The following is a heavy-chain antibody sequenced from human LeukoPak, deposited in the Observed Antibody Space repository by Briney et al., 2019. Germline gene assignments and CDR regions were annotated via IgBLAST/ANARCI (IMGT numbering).Heavy chain of an antibody. V-gene: IGHV3-7*05. CDR3: ARAKEMATILTY. Sequence: GGSLRLSCAASGFTLSSYWMSWVRQAPGKGLEWVANIKQDGSEKYYVDSVKDRFTISRDNAKNSLYLQMNSLRAEDTAVYYCARAKEMATILTYWGQGTLVTVSS. D-gene: IGHD5-24*01. J-gene: IGHJ4*02. CDR1: GFTLSSYW. CDR2: IKQDGSEK.